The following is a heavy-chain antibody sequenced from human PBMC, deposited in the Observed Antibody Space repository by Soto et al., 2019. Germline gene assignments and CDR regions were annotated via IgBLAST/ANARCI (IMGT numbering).Heavy chain of an antibody. Sequence: GGSLRLSCAASGFTFSSYSMNWVRQAPGKGLEWVSYITSSSSTIYYADSVKGRFTISRDNAKNSLYLQMNSLRAEDTAMYYCARGTVWFGELFHEYFDYWGQGTLVTVSS. CDR2: ITSSSSTI. CDR1: GFTFSSYS. J-gene: IGHJ4*02. D-gene: IGHD3-10*01. CDR3: ARGTVWFGELFHEYFDY. V-gene: IGHV3-48*01.